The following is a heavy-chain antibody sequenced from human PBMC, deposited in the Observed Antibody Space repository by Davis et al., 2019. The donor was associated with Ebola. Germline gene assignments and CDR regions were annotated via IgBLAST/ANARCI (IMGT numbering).Heavy chain of an antibody. CDR1: GFTFSSYS. CDR2: ISSSSSYI. D-gene: IGHD4-17*01. V-gene: IGHV3-21*01. J-gene: IGHJ4*02. Sequence: PGGSLRLSCAASGFTFSSYSMNWVRQAPGKGLEWVSSISSSSSYIYYADSVKGRFTISRDNSKNTLYLQMNSLRAEDTAVYYCARVNRHGDPDYWGQGTLVTVSS. CDR3: ARVNRHGDPDY.